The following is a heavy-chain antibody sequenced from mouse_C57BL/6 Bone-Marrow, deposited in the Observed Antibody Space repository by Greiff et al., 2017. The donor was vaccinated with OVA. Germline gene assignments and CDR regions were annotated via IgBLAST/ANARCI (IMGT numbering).Heavy chain of an antibody. CDR3: VRGGTSPFAY. CDR2: INPSTGGT. J-gene: IGHJ3*01. V-gene: IGHV1-42*01. Sequence: VQLKQSGPELVKPGASVKISCKASGYSFTGYYMNWVKQSPEKSLEWIGEINPSTGGTTYNHKFKAKATLTVDKSASTAYMQLKRLTSADSAVYNCVRGGTSPFAYWGQGTLVTVSA. D-gene: IGHD4-1*01. CDR1: GYSFTGYY.